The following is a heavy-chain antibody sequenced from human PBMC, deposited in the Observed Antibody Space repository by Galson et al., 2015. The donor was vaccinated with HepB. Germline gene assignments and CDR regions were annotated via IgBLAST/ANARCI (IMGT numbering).Heavy chain of an antibody. Sequence: SLRLSCAASGFTFSRYSMHWVRQAPGKGLEWVAVISSDGSNKYYADSVKGRFTISRDNSENTLYLQVNSLRAEDTAVYYCARELILAVRPRYYMDVWGKGTTVTVSS. CDR2: ISSDGSNK. CDR1: GFTFSRYS. V-gene: IGHV3-30-3*01. D-gene: IGHD6-6*01. J-gene: IGHJ6*03. CDR3: ARELILAVRPRYYMDV.